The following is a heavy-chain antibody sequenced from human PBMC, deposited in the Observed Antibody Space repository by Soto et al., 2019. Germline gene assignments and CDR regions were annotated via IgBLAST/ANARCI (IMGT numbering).Heavy chain of an antibody. CDR1: GGTFSSYA. CDR3: ARATKSENYDSSGYSFLFDY. Sequence: WASVKVSCKASGGTFSSYAISWVRQAPGQGLEWMGGIIPIFGTANYAQKFQGRVTITADESTSTAYMELSSLRSEDTAVYYCARATKSENYDSSGYSFLFDYWGQGTLVTVSS. D-gene: IGHD3-22*01. V-gene: IGHV1-69*13. J-gene: IGHJ4*02. CDR2: IIPIFGTA.